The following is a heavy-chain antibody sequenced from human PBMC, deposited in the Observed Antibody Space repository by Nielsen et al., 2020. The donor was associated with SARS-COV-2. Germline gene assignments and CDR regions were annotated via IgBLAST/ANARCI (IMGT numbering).Heavy chain of an antibody. D-gene: IGHD5-18*01. Sequence: GESLKISCAASGFTFSTYGMHWVRQAPGKGLEWVTAISYDGSKKYYADFVKGRFTISRDNSKSTLFLQMNSLRSEDTAVYYCATGPQLRQQNWFDPWGQGTLVTVSS. CDR3: ATGPQLRQQNWFDP. CDR2: ISYDGSKK. V-gene: IGHV3-30*03. CDR1: GFTFSTYG. J-gene: IGHJ5*02.